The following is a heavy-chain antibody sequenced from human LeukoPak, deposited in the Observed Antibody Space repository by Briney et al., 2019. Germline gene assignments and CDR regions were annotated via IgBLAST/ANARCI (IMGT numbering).Heavy chain of an antibody. CDR1: GFTFSSYA. D-gene: IGHD3-22*01. Sequence: PGGSLRLSCAASGFTFSSYAMSWVRQAPGKGLEWVSAISGSGGSTYYADSVKGRFTISRDNSKNTLYLQMNSLRAEDTAVYYCARADHYYPEAFDIWGQGTMVTVSS. CDR3: ARADHYYPEAFDI. J-gene: IGHJ3*02. CDR2: ISGSGGST. V-gene: IGHV3-23*01.